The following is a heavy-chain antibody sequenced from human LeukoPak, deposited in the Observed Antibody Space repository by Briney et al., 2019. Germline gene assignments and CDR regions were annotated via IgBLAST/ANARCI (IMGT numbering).Heavy chain of an antibody. Sequence: PSETLSLTCTVSGYSISSGYYWGWIRQPPGKGLEWIGSIYHSGSTYYNPSLRSRVTISVDTSKNQFSLKLSSVTAADTAVYYCARLGYCSGGSCPWYYYGMDVWGQGTTVTVSS. CDR1: GYSISSGYY. V-gene: IGHV4-38-2*02. CDR2: IYHSGST. J-gene: IGHJ6*02. D-gene: IGHD2-15*01. CDR3: ARLGYCSGGSCPWYYYGMDV.